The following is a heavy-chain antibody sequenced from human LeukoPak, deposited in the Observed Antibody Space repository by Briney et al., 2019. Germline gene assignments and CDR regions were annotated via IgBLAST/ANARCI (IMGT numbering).Heavy chain of an antibody. D-gene: IGHD2-15*01. CDR2: IKQDGSEK. V-gene: IGHV3-7*01. J-gene: IGHJ4*02. Sequence: GGSLRLSCAASGFTFSSYWMSWVRQAPGKGLEWVANIKQDGSEKYYVDSVKGRFTISRDNAKNSLYLQMNSLRAEDTAVYYCAREYRSGGSCYYGVDYWGQGTLVTVSS. CDR3: AREYRSGGSCYYGVDY. CDR1: GFTFSSYW.